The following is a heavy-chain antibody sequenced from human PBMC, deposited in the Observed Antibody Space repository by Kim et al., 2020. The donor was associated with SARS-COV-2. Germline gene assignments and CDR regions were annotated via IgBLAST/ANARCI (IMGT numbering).Heavy chain of an antibody. D-gene: IGHD1-26*01. Sequence: GGSLRLSCAASGFTFSGSAMHWVRQASGKGLEWVGRIRSKANSYATAYAASVKGRFTISRDDSKNTAYLQMNSLKTEDTAVYYCTRLGIAARKGGSHAYYYYYRDVWGKGTTVTVSS. CDR1: GFTFSGSA. CDR3: TRLGIAARKGGSHAYYYYYRDV. J-gene: IGHJ6*03. V-gene: IGHV3-73*01. CDR2: IRSKANSYAT.